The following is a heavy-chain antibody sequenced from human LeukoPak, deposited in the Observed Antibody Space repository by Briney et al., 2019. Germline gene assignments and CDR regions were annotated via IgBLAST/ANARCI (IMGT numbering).Heavy chain of an antibody. CDR1: GFTFSDYY. D-gene: IGHD3-22*01. CDR2: ISGTTGTI. Sequence: GGSLRLSCAASGFTFSDYYMSWIRQAPGKGLEWVSYISGTTGTIYYADSVKGRFTISRDNAKNSLYLQMNSLRAEDTAVYYCATYRISPHDSSYLWGQGTLVTVSS. CDR3: ATYRISPHDSSYL. J-gene: IGHJ4*02. V-gene: IGHV3-11*01.